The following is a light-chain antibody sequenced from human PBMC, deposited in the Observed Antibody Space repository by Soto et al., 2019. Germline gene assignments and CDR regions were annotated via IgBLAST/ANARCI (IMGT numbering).Light chain of an antibody. J-gene: IGKJ5*01. CDR3: QQRSNWPIT. CDR2: DAS. Sequence: IVLKQSMGTMSFSSGDRANLSCRASQSVSSYLAWYQQKPGQAPRLLIYDASNRATGIPARFSGSGSWTDFTLTISSLEPEDFAVSYCQQRSNWPITFGQGTRLEIK. CDR1: QSVSSY. V-gene: IGKV3-11*01.